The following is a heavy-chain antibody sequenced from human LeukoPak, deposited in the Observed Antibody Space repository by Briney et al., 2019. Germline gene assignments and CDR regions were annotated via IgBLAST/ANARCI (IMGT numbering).Heavy chain of an antibody. J-gene: IGHJ4*02. D-gene: IGHD6-19*01. Sequence: SETLSLTCTVSGGSISSYYWSWIRQPAGKGLEWIGRIYTSGSTNHNPSLKSRVTMSVDTSKNQFSLKLSSVTAADTAVYYCARDRKYSSGWFNFDYWGQGTLVTVSS. CDR2: IYTSGST. CDR1: GGSISSYY. CDR3: ARDRKYSSGWFNFDY. V-gene: IGHV4-4*07.